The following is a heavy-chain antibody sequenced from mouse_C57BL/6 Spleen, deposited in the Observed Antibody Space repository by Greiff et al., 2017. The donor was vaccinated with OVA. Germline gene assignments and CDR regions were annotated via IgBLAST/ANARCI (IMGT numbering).Heavy chain of an antibody. J-gene: IGHJ1*03. CDR3: ARERYFDV. Sequence: EVQLVESGPGLVQPSQSLSLTCSVTGYSITSGYYWNCIRQFPGNKLEWMGYISYDGSNNYNPSLKNRIAITRDTSKNQFFLKLNSVTTEDTATYYCARERYFDVWGTGTTGTVSS. V-gene: IGHV3-6*01. CDR1: GYSITSGYY. CDR2: ISYDGSN.